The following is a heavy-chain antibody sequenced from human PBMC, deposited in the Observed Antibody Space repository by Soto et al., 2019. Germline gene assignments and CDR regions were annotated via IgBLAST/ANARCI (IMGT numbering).Heavy chain of an antibody. CDR1: GRSFSSYY. Sequence: SETLSLTCAAYGRSFSSYYWSWIRQPPGKGLEWIGEINHSGSTNYNPSLKSRVTISVDTSKNQFSLNLSSVTAADTAVYYCARGGRQQRRRSHWLDPWGRGTLFAVSS. D-gene: IGHD6-13*01. CDR2: INHSGST. V-gene: IGHV4-34*01. CDR3: ARGGRQQRRRSHWLDP. J-gene: IGHJ5*02.